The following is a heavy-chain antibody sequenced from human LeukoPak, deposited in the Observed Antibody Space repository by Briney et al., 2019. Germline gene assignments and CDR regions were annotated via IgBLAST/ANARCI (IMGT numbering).Heavy chain of an antibody. CDR3: ARHPVAAAGTVWSDP. CDR2: IYYSGST. D-gene: IGHD6-13*01. V-gene: IGHV4-39*01. Sequence: SETLSLTCTVSGGSISSSSYYWGWIRQPPGKGLEWIGSIYYSGSTYYNPSLKSRVSISVDTSKNQFSLKLSSVTAADTAMYYCARHPVAAAGTVWSDPWGQGTLVTVSS. CDR1: GGSISSSSYY. J-gene: IGHJ5*02.